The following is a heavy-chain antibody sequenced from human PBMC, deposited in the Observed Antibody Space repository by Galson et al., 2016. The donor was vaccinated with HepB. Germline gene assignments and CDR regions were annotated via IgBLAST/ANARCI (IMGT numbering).Heavy chain of an antibody. V-gene: IGHV3-23*01. CDR1: GFIFSAYA. Sequence: SLRLSCAASGFIFSAYAMSWVRQAPGQGLQWVSSISYSGPHTYYADSVKGRFTISRDNSKNTVYVQMNGLSAEDTAIYDCAKLNRQHVGPVDCWGHGTLVTVSS. CDR2: ISYSGPHT. J-gene: IGHJ4*01. CDR3: AKLNRQHVGPVDC. D-gene: IGHD3/OR15-3a*01.